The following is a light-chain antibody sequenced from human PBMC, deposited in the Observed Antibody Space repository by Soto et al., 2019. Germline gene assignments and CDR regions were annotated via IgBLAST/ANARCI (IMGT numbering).Light chain of an antibody. CDR1: QSVNSN. CDR3: QQYNNWPPLFT. V-gene: IGKV3-15*01. CDR2: GAS. Sequence: EIVLTQSPATLSVSPGERATLSCRASQSVNSNLTWYQQKPGRATRLLIYGASTRAAGIPARFSGSGSGTEFTLTIGSLQSEDFAVYYCQQYNNWPPLFTFGPGTKVDIK. J-gene: IGKJ3*01.